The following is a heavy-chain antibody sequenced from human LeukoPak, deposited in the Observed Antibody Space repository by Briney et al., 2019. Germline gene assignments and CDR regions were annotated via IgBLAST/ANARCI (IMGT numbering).Heavy chain of an antibody. V-gene: IGHV4-34*01. J-gene: IGHJ3*02. D-gene: IGHD3-22*01. CDR1: GGSFSNYY. CDR2: INHSGTT. Sequence: SETLSLTCAVSGGSFSNYYWTWIRQPPGKGLEWIGEINHSGTTNYSPSLKSRVTMSVDTSKNQFSLNVTSVTAADTAVYYCARAPPEDSDNNDSYDAFDIWGQGTMVTVSS. CDR3: ARAPPEDSDNNDSYDAFDI.